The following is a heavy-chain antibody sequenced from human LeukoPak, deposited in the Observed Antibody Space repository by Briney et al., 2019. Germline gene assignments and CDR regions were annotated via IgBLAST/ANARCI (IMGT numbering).Heavy chain of an antibody. CDR1: GGSIRSSNW. D-gene: IGHD4-17*01. V-gene: IGHV4-4*02. Sequence: NPSETLSLTCAVSGGSIRSSNWWSWVRQPPGKGLEWIGYVYYSGSTDYNPSLNSRVTISVDTSKKQFSLKLSSVTAADTAVYYCATTNRDNFGDYFFDYWGQGTLVTVSS. CDR3: ATTNRDNFGDYFFDY. J-gene: IGHJ4*02. CDR2: VYYSGST.